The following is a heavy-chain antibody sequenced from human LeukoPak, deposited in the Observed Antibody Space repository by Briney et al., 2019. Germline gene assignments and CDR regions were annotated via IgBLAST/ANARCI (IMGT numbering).Heavy chain of an antibody. CDR1: GGSSSSYY. V-gene: IGHV4-59*01. Sequence: SETLSLTCTVSGGSSSSYYWSWIRQPPGKGLEWIGYIYCSGSTNYNPSLKSRVTISVDTSKNQFSLKLSSVTAADTAMYYCARDCSTTSCYETGWFDPWGQGTLVTVSS. D-gene: IGHD2-2*01. J-gene: IGHJ5*02. CDR2: IYCSGST. CDR3: ARDCSTTSCYETGWFDP.